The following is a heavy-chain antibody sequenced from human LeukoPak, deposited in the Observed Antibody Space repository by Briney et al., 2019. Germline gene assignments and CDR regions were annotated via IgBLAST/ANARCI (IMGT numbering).Heavy chain of an antibody. CDR1: GFTFSSYG. V-gene: IGHV3-30*18. Sequence: GGSLRLSCAASGFTFSSYGMHWVRQAPGKGLEWVAVISYDGSNKYYADSVKGRFTISRDNSKNTLYLQMNSLRAEDTAVYYCAKDYRSCGGDCSYFDYWGQGTLVTVSS. CDR3: AKDYRSCGGDCSYFDY. J-gene: IGHJ4*02. D-gene: IGHD2-21*02. CDR2: ISYDGSNK.